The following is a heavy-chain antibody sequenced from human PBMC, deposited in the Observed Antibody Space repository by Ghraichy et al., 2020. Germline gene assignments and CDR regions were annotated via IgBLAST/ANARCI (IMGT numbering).Heavy chain of an antibody. CDR1: GGSISNYY. CDR3: AGGRIFGVVIDN. V-gene: IGHV4-59*01. CDR2: IYYSGST. D-gene: IGHD3-3*01. Sequence: SETLSLTCTVSGGSISNYYWSWVRQPPGKGLEWIGYIYYSGSTNYSPSLKSRVAISIDTSKRQFSLRLSSVTAADTAVYYCAGGRIFGVVIDNWGQGTLVTVSS. J-gene: IGHJ4*02.